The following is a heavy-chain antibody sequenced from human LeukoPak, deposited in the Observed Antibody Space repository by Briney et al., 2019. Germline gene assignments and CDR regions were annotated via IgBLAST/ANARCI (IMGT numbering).Heavy chain of an antibody. J-gene: IGHJ4*02. CDR2: IRYDGSNK. CDR1: GFTFSSYG. V-gene: IGHV3-30*02. D-gene: IGHD3-3*01. CDR3: AKAQSGYYMFYFDY. Sequence: GGSLRLSCAASGFTFSSYGIHWVRQAPGKGLEWVAFIRYDGSNKYYADSVKGRFTISRDNSKNTLYLQMNSLRAEDTAVYYCAKAQSGYYMFYFDYWGQGTLVTVSS.